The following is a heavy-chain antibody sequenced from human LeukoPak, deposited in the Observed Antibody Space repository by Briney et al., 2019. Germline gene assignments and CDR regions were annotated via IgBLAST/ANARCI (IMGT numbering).Heavy chain of an antibody. CDR2: ISSSGSTI. CDR1: GFTFSDYY. V-gene: IGHV3-11*04. J-gene: IGHJ4*02. D-gene: IGHD3-10*01. CDR3: ARDKPFGGLGSHFDY. Sequence: GGSLRPSCAASGFTFSDYYMSWIRQAPGKGLEWVSYISSSGSTIYYADSVKGRFTISRDNADNSMYLQMNSLRVEDTAIYFCARDKPFGGLGSHFDYWGQGILVTVSS.